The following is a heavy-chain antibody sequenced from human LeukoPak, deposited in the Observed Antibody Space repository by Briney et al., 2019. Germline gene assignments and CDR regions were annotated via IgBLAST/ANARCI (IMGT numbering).Heavy chain of an antibody. V-gene: IGHV4-34*01. D-gene: IGHD6-13*01. CDR1: GGSFSGYY. CDR3: ARGSGNWYWGFDY. Sequence: KPSETLSLTCAVYGGSFSGYYWSWIHQPPGKGLEWIGEINHSGSTNYNPSLKSRVTISVDTSKNQFSLQLNSVTPEDTAVYYCARGSGNWYWGFDYWGQGALVTVSS. CDR2: INHSGST. J-gene: IGHJ4*02.